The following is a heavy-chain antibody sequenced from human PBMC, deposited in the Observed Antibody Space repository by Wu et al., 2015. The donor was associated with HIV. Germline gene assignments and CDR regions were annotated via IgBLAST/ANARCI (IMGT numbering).Heavy chain of an antibody. J-gene: IGHJ4*02. D-gene: IGHD3-22*01. CDR2: INPNSGGT. CDR1: GYTFTGYY. Sequence: QVQLVQSGAEVKKPGASVKVSCKASGYTFTGYYMHWVRQAPGQGLEWMGWINPNSGGTNYAQKFQGRVTMTRDTSISTAYMELSRLRSDDTAVYYCARGRGYYYDSSGYYPFGYWGQGTLVTVSS. CDR3: ARGRGYYYDSSGYYPFGY. V-gene: IGHV1-2*02.